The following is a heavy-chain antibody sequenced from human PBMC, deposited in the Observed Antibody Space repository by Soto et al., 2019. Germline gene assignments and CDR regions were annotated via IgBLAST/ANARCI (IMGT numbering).Heavy chain of an antibody. D-gene: IGHD2-15*01. CDR1: GYTFTSYY. Sequence: ASVKVSCKASGYTFTSYYMHWVRQAHGQGLEWMGIINPSGGSTSYAQKFQGRVTMTRDTSTSTVYMELSSLRSEDTAVYYCARVYCSGGSCYSIDYWGQGTLVTVSS. V-gene: IGHV1-46*03. CDR2: INPSGGST. CDR3: ARVYCSGGSCYSIDY. J-gene: IGHJ4*02.